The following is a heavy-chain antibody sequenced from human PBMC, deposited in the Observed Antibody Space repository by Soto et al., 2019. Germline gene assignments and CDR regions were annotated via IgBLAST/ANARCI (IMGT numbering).Heavy chain of an antibody. V-gene: IGHV3-30*18. D-gene: IGHD6-13*01. J-gene: IGHJ6*02. Sequence: GGSLRLSCAASGFTFSSYGMHWVRQAPGKGLEWVAVISDDGSNKYYADSVKGRFTISIDNSKNTLYLQMNSLRAEETAVYYCAKGPTSSRWYIGYYYYGMDVWGQGTTVTVCS. CDR2: ISDDGSNK. CDR3: AKGPTSSRWYIGYYYYGMDV. CDR1: GFTFSSYG.